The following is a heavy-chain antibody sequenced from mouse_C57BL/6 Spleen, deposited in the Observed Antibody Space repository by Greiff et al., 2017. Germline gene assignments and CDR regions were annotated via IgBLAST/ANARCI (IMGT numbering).Heavy chain of an antibody. CDR2: IHPNSGST. V-gene: IGHV1-64*01. J-gene: IGHJ2*01. D-gene: IGHD1-1*01. CDR1: GYTFTSYW. CDR3: ARERSTVVRHFDY. Sequence: QVQLQQPGAELVKPGASVKLSCKASGYTFTSYWMHWVKQRPGQGLEWIGMIHPNSGSTNYNEKFKSKATLTVEKSSSTAYMQLRSLTSEDAAVYNCARERSTVVRHFDYWGQGTTRTVSS.